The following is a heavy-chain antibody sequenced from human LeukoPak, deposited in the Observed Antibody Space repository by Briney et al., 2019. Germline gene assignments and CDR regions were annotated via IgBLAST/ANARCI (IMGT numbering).Heavy chain of an antibody. V-gene: IGHV4-34*01. CDR2: INHSGST. D-gene: IGHD2-8*02. Sequence: SETLSLTCAVYGGSFSGYYWSWIRQPPGKGLEWIGEINHSGSTNYNPSLKSRVTISVDTSKNQFSLKLSSVTAADTAVYYCARPGFTGGGYYYYYMDVWGKGTTVTISS. CDR1: GGSFSGYY. CDR3: ARPGFTGGGYYYYYMDV. J-gene: IGHJ6*03.